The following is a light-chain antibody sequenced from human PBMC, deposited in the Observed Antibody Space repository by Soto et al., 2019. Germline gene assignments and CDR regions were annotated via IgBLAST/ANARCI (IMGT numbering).Light chain of an antibody. CDR2: DVS. Sequence: ELVLTQSPATLSLSPGERAALSCRDSQSVSSYLAWYQQKPGHAPSLLIYDVSQSSTGIPARFSGSGSGTDFTLTISSLEPEDFAVYFCQQSSNWPSTFGGGTKVEI. J-gene: IGKJ4*01. CDR3: QQSSNWPST. V-gene: IGKV3-11*01. CDR1: QSVSSY.